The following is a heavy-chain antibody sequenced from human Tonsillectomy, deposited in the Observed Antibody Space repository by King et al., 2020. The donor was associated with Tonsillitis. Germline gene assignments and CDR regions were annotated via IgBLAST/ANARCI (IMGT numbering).Heavy chain of an antibody. CDR1: GFTFSSYV. V-gene: IGHV3-23*04. CDR3: AKGDTAVSGASDY. D-gene: IGHD6-19*01. Sequence: VQLVESGGGLVQPGGSLRLSCAASGFTFSSYVMNWVRQAPGKGLECVSLISSSGGSTYYADSVKGRVTISRDNSKNTLYLQMNSLRAEDTALYYCAKGDTAVSGASDYWGQGTLVTVSS. J-gene: IGHJ4*02. CDR2: ISSSGGST.